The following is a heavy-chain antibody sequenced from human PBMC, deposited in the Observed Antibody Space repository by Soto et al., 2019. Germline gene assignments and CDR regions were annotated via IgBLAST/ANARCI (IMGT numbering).Heavy chain of an antibody. Sequence: GGSLRLSCAASGFTFSSYGMHWVRQAPGKGLEWVAVISYDGSNKYYADSVKGRFTISRDNSKNTLYLQMNSLRAEDTAVYYCAKDLIAVAGRYYYYYYGMDVWGQGTTVTVSS. CDR2: ISYDGSNK. CDR3: AKDLIAVAGRYYYYYYGMDV. CDR1: GFTFSSYG. V-gene: IGHV3-30*18. D-gene: IGHD6-19*01. J-gene: IGHJ6*02.